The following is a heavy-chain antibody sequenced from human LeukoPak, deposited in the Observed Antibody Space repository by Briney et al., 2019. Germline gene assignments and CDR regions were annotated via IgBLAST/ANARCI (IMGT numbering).Heavy chain of an antibody. D-gene: IGHD3-16*02. CDR1: GYTFTTYG. CDR3: ARDRLGRGVLSPPDH. Sequence: GASVKVSCKASGYTFTTYGLHWERQAPGQRLEWLGWIDTVNGNTRYSQNFQGRVTITRDTSAETAYMELTSLRSEDTALYYCARDRLGRGVLSPPDHWGQGTLVTVSS. CDR2: IDTVNGNT. V-gene: IGHV1-3*04. J-gene: IGHJ5*02.